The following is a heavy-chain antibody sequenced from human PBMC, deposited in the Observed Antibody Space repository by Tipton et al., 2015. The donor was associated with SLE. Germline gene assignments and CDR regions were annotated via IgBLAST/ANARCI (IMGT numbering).Heavy chain of an antibody. Sequence: QLVQSGGGVVQPGRSLRLSCAASGFTFSSYGMHWVRQAPGKGLEWVAVISYDGSNKYYADSVKGRFTISRDNSKNTLYLQMNSLRAEDTAVYYCASEVEGVLHYWGQGTLVTVSS. V-gene: IGHV3-30*03. CDR3: ASEVEGVLHY. D-gene: IGHD1-1*01. CDR2: ISYDGSNK. CDR1: GFTFSSYG. J-gene: IGHJ4*02.